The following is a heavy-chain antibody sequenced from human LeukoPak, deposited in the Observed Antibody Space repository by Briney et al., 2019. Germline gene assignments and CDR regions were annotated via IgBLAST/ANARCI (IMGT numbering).Heavy chain of an antibody. CDR3: ARVHYYDSSGYPWSYYYYYYYMDV. CDR1: GYSISSSYY. V-gene: IGHV4-61*01. Sequence: SETLSLTCTVSGYSISSSYYWGWIRQPPGKGLEWIGYIYYSGSTNYNPSLKSRVTISVDTSKNQFSLKLSSVTAADTAVYYCARVHYYDSSGYPWSYYYYYYYMDVWGKGTTVTVSS. CDR2: IYYSGST. J-gene: IGHJ6*03. D-gene: IGHD3-22*01.